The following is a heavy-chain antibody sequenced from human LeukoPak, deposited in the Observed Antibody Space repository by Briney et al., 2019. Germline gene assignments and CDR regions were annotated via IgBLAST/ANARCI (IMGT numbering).Heavy chain of an antibody. CDR1: GFTFSSHK. Sequence: GGSLRLSCTASGFTFSSHKMQWVRQAPGKGLVWVSRINTDAISPTYADYVKGRFTISRDNSKNTLYLQMNNLSAEDTAVYYCARETSASFPYWGQGTLVTVSS. CDR3: ARETSASFPY. V-gene: IGHV3-74*01. D-gene: IGHD2-15*01. J-gene: IGHJ4*02. CDR2: INTDAISP.